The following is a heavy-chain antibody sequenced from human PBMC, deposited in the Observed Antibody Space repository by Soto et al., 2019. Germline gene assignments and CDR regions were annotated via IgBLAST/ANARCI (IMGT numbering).Heavy chain of an antibody. J-gene: IGHJ4*02. D-gene: IGHD6-13*01. CDR3: ARYRREAVAGYTLDN. V-gene: IGHV4-59*01. Sequence: SETLSLTCTVSGGSISSDYWTWIRQPPGKGLEWIGYVYNSGSTNYNPSLKSRVTISEDTSKSQFSLKVNSMTAADTAVYYCARYRREAVAGYTLDNWGQGILVTVSS. CDR1: GGSISSDY. CDR2: VYNSGST.